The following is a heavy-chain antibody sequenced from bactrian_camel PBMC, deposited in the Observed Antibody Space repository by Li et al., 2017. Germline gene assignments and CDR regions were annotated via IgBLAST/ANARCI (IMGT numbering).Heavy chain of an antibody. Sequence: HVQLVESGGGSVESGGSLRLSCLASGDSVSRYCLGWFRQYPGKEREGVAAIAADGRTVYDDSVKGRFTIAQTSVKNTVYLQMNGLKPADTAMYYCAANEWYGLGLEMAKYDHWGQGTQVTVS. CDR1: GDSVSRYC. CDR2: IAADGRT. V-gene: IGHV3S53*01. CDR3: AANEWYGLGLEMAKYDH. J-gene: IGHJ4*01. D-gene: IGHD5*01.